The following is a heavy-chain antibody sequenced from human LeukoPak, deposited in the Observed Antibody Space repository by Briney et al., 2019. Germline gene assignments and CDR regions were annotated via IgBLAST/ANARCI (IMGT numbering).Heavy chain of an antibody. CDR3: ATDGAGFDT. J-gene: IGHJ5*02. V-gene: IGHV3-11*01. CDR2: INIGGTNT. CDR1: GFTFNDYY. Sequence: KPGGSLRLSCAASGFTFNDYYMSWIRQAPGKRLERLSYINIGGTNTYYADSVKGRFTISRDNAKKSLYLEMNNLRAENTAVYYCATDGAGFDTWGQGVLVTVSS.